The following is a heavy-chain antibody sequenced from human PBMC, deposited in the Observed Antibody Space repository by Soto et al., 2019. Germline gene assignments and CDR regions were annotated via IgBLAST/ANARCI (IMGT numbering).Heavy chain of an antibody. D-gene: IGHD2-8*02. CDR2: ISPRSDTI. J-gene: IGHJ4*02. Sequence: EVQLLESGGGLVQPGGSLRLSCAASGFTFNSYAMNWVRQAPGKGLEWVSVISPRSDTIYYADSVKGRFTISRDNSKNTLYLQMNSLRAEDTAVYYCANKVPGLRPFDLWGQGTLVTVSS. CDR1: GFTFNSYA. V-gene: IGHV3-23*01. CDR3: ANKVPGLRPFDL.